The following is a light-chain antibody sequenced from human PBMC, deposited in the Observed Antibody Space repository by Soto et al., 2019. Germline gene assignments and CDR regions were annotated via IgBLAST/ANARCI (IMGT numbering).Light chain of an antibody. CDR1: ERLLHSDGKTY. CDR3: MQSIQVPIT. V-gene: IGKV2D-29*01. J-gene: IGKJ5*01. CDR2: ELS. Sequence: EIVITQTLLSLSVAPVQPASISFKSSERLLHSDGKTYLYWYLQKPGQPPHLLIYELSNRFSGVPDKFSGSGSGTDFTLKISRVEAEDVGVYYCMQSIQVPITCGQGTRLEIK.